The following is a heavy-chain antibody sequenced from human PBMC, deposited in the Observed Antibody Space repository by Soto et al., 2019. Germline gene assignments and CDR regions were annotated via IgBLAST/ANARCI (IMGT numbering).Heavy chain of an antibody. CDR3: ARVAGESWYYGSWSYYLPLGY. J-gene: IGHJ4*02. CDR1: GGTFSSYA. D-gene: IGHD3-10*01. V-gene: IGHV1-69*06. CDR2: IIPIFGTA. Sequence: QVQLVQSGAEVKKPGSSVKVSCKASGGTFSSYAISWVRQAPGQGLEWMGGIIPIFGTANYAQKFQGRVTITADKSTSRADMELSSLRSEDTAVYYCARVAGESWYYGSWSYYLPLGYWGQGTLVTVSS.